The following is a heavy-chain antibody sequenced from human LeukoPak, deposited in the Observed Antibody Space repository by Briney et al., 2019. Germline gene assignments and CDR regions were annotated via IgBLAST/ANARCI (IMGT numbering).Heavy chain of an antibody. V-gene: IGHV4-59*12. D-gene: IGHD6-6*01. Sequence: SETLSLTCTVSGGSISSYYWSWIRQPPGKGLEWIGYIYYSGSTDYNPSLKSRVTISIDTPKNQFSLKLSSVTAADTAVYYCAREGYSSSNNRFDPWGQGTLVTVSS. CDR1: GGSISSYY. CDR2: IYYSGST. J-gene: IGHJ5*02. CDR3: AREGYSSSNNRFDP.